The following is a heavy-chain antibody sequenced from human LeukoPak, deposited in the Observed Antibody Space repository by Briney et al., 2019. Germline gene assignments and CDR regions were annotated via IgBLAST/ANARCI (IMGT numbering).Heavy chain of an antibody. J-gene: IGHJ5*02. CDR3: ARDRRGLWFGESAYNWFDP. CDR1: GFTFSNFW. Sequence: PGGSLRLSCAASGFTFSNFWMNWVRQAPGKGLEWIGSIYYSGSTYYNPSLKSRVTISVDTSKNQFSLKLSSVTAADTAVYYCARDRRGLWFGESAYNWFDPWGQGTLVTVSS. D-gene: IGHD3-10*01. CDR2: IYYSGST. V-gene: IGHV4-39*07.